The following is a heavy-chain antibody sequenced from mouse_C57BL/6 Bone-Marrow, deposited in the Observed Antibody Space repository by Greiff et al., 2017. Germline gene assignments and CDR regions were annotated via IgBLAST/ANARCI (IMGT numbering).Heavy chain of an antibody. Sequence: VQLQQSGPELVKPGASVKISCKASGYSFTGYYMNWVKQSPEKSLEWIGEINPSTGGTTYNQKFKAKATLTVDKSSSTAYMQLKSLTSEDSAVYYCARDISIYYYGSSYDYWGQGTTLTVSS. CDR1: GYSFTGYY. V-gene: IGHV1-42*01. J-gene: IGHJ2*01. CDR3: ARDISIYYYGSSYDY. CDR2: INPSTGGT. D-gene: IGHD1-1*01.